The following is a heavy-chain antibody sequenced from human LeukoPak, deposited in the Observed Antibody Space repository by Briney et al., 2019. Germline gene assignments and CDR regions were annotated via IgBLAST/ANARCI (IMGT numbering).Heavy chain of an antibody. CDR3: ATDGAGFDT. Sequence: GGSLRLSCAASGFTFSSYAMSWVRQAPGKGLEWVSAISGSGGSTYYADSVKGRFTISRDNAKKSLYLEMNNLRAEDTAVYYCATDGAGFDTWGQGVLVIVSS. CDR2: ISGSGGST. V-gene: IGHV3-23*01. J-gene: IGHJ5*02. CDR1: GFTFSSYA.